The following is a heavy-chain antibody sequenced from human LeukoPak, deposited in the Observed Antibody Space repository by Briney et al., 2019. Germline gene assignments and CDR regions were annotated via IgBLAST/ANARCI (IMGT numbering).Heavy chain of an antibody. J-gene: IGHJ3*02. CDR2: INHSGST. V-gene: IGHV4-34*01. CDR3: ARSSARNYDFWSGYGKASGAFDI. Sequence: SETLSLTCAVYGWSFSGYYWSWIRQPPGKGLEWIGEINHSGSTNYNPSLKSRVTISVDTSKNQFSLKLSSVTAADTAVYSCARSSARNYDFWSGYGKASGAFDIWGQGTMVTVSS. D-gene: IGHD3-3*01. CDR1: GWSFSGYY.